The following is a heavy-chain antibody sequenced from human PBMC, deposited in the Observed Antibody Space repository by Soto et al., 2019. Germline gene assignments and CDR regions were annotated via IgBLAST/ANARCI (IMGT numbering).Heavy chain of an antibody. CDR3: ARVKGSGWLNWFDP. J-gene: IGHJ5*02. V-gene: IGHV1-69*13. CDR2: IIPIFGTA. D-gene: IGHD6-19*01. Sequence: SVKVSCKASGGTFSSYAISWVRQAPGQGLEWMGGIIPIFGTANYAQKFQGRVTITADESTSTAYMELSSLRSEDTAVYYCARVKGSGWLNWFDPWGQGTRVTVSS. CDR1: GGTFSSYA.